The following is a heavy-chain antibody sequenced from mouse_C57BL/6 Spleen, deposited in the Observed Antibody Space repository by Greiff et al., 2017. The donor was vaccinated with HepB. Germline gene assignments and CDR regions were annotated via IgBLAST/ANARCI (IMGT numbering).Heavy chain of an antibody. CDR3: ARCSNYVDWYFDV. V-gene: IGHV1-82*01. CDR2: IYPGDGDT. J-gene: IGHJ1*03. CDR1: GYAFSSSW. D-gene: IGHD2-5*01. Sequence: VQLQQSGPELVKPGASVKISCKASGYAFSSSWMNWVKQRPGKGLEWIGRIYPGDGDTNYNGKFKGKATLTADKSSSTAYMQLSSLTSEDAAVYFCARCSNYVDWYFDVWGTGTTVTVSS.